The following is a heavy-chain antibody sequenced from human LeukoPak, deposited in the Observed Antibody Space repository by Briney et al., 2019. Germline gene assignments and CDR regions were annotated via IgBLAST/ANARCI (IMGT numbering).Heavy chain of an antibody. V-gene: IGHV5-51*01. CDR3: ARFGVTIFLAGKGDY. CDR2: IYPGDSDT. CDR1: GYSFTSYW. D-gene: IGHD3-3*01. Sequence: GESLKISCKGSGYSFTSYWIGWVRQMPGKGLEWMGIIYPGDSDTRYSPSFQGQVTISADRSISTAYLQWSSLKASDTAMYYCARFGVTIFLAGKGDYWGQGTLVTVSS. J-gene: IGHJ4*02.